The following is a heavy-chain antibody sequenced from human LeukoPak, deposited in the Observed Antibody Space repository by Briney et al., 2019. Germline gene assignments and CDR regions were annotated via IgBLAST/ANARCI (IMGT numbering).Heavy chain of an antibody. J-gene: IGHJ4*02. D-gene: IGHD6-19*01. V-gene: IGHV1-69*05. CDR2: IIPIFGTA. Sequence: GSSVKVSCKASGGTFISYAISWVRQAPGQGLEWMGGIIPIFGTANYAQKLQGRVTMTTDTSTSTAYMELRSLRSDDTAVYYCARDPPYSSGWPDYWGQGTLVTVSS. CDR1: GGTFISYA. CDR3: ARDPPYSSGWPDY.